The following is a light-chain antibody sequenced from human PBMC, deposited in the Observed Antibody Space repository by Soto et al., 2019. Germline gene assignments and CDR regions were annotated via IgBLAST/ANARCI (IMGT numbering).Light chain of an antibody. CDR2: DAS. J-gene: IGKJ3*01. CDR3: QQRSTWPPI. V-gene: IGKV3-11*01. Sequence: EIVLTQSTASLSLSPGERATLSYRASQGISSYLAWYQQKPGQAPRLLIYDASNRATGIPARFSGSGSETDFTLTISSLEPEDFAVYYCQQRSTWPPIFGPGTKVDIK. CDR1: QGISSY.